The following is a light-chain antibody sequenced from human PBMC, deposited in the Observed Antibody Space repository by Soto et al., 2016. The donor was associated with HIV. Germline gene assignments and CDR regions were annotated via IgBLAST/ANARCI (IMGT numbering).Light chain of an antibody. CDR2: DDR. CDR1: NIGSKS. Sequence: SYELTQPPSVSVAPGKTARITCGGNNIGSKSVHWYQQKPGQAPVLVVYDDRDRPSGIPERFSGSNSGNTATLTISRVEAGSEADYYCQVWDTSSDVVFGGGTKLTVL. J-gene: IGLJ2*01. CDR3: QVWDTSSDVV. V-gene: IGLV3-21*03.